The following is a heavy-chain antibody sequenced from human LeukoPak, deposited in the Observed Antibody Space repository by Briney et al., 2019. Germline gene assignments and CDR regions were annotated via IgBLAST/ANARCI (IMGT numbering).Heavy chain of an antibody. Sequence: GGSLRLSCAVSGFIVSSHYMTWVRQAPGKGLEWVSAIYRDGSTYYADSVQGRFTISRDNLKNTLYLQMNSLRPEDTAVYYCAKDRGCSGITCYQQFHYHYGMDSWGQGTTVTVSS. CDR2: IYRDGST. CDR3: AKDRGCSGITCYQQFHYHYGMDS. CDR1: GFIVSSHY. V-gene: IGHV3-66*02. D-gene: IGHD2-15*01. J-gene: IGHJ6*02.